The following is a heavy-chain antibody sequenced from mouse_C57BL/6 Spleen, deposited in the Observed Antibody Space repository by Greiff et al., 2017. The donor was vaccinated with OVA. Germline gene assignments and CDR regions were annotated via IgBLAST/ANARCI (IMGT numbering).Heavy chain of an antibody. Sequence: QVQLKQPGAELVKPGASVKLSCKASGYTFTSYWMQWVKQRPGQGLEWIGEIDPSDSYTNYNQKFKGKATLTVDTSSSTAYMQLSSLTSEDSAVYYCARHGSYFDYWGQGTTLTVSS. V-gene: IGHV1-50*01. CDR1: GYTFTSYW. CDR3: ARHGSYFDY. CDR2: IDPSDSYT. D-gene: IGHD1-1*01. J-gene: IGHJ2*01.